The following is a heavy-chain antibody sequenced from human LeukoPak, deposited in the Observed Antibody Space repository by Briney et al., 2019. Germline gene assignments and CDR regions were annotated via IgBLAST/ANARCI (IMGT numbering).Heavy chain of an antibody. Sequence: SQTLSLTCTVSGGSISSGDYSWSWIRQPPGKGLEWIGYIYYSGSANYNPSLKSRVTISLDTSKNQFSLKLSSVTAADTAVYYCARGQGTVTTHWGQGTLVTVSS. CDR2: IYYSGSA. D-gene: IGHD4-17*01. CDR1: GGSISSGDYS. V-gene: IGHV4-30-4*01. J-gene: IGHJ4*02. CDR3: ARGQGTVTTH.